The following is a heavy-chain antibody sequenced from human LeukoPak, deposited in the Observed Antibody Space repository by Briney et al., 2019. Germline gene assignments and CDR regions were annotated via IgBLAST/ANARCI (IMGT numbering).Heavy chain of an antibody. V-gene: IGHV3-30*02. J-gene: IGHJ3*02. CDR1: GFTFSSYG. D-gene: IGHD4-17*01. CDR3: AKGYGDLVAFDI. Sequence: GGSLRLSCVASGFTFSSYGMDWVRQAPGKGLEWVAFIRYDGNNKDYADSVKGRFTISRDSSKNTLYLQMNSLRVEDTAVYYCAKGYGDLVAFDIWGQGTMVTVSS. CDR2: IRYDGNNK.